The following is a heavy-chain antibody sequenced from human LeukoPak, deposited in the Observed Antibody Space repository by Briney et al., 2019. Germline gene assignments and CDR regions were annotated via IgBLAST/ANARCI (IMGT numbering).Heavy chain of an antibody. V-gene: IGHV3-7*01. Sequence: EGSPRLSCAASGFIFSSYWMSWVRQAPGKGLEWVANIKQDGSEKYYVDSVKGRFTISRDNAKNSLYLQMNSLRAEDTAVYYCARGSSGWYGIDYWGQGALVNVSS. CDR2: IKQDGSEK. D-gene: IGHD6-19*01. CDR1: GFIFSSYW. CDR3: ARGSSGWYGIDY. J-gene: IGHJ4*02.